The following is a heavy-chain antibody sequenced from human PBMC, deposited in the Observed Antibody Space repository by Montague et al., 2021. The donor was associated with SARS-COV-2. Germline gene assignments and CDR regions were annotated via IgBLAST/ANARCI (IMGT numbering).Heavy chain of an antibody. D-gene: IGHD5-12*01. CDR2: VYTTGST. CDR1: GGSISSDSYY. V-gene: IGHV4-61*02. CDR3: ARAVIYGGYAFAYFDF. J-gene: IGHJ4*02. Sequence: TLSLTCTVSGGSISSDSYYWGWIRRPAGKGLEWIGRVYTTGSTNYNPSLKSRVTISGDTSRNQFSLRLTSVTAADTAMYYCARAVIYGGYAFAYFDFWGQGVLVTVSS.